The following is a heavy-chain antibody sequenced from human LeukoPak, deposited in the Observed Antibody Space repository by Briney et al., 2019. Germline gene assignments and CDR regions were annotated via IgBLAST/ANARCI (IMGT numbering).Heavy chain of an antibody. CDR2: IYYSGST. Sequence: SETLSLTCTVSGGSISSYYWSWIRQPPGKGLEWIGYIYYSGSTNYNPSLKSRVTISADTSKNHLSLNLTSVTAADTAVYYCSRENGAFSPFGYWGQGTLVTVPS. V-gene: IGHV4-59*12. J-gene: IGHJ4*02. CDR3: SRENGAFSPFGY. D-gene: IGHD2-8*01. CDR1: GGSISSYY.